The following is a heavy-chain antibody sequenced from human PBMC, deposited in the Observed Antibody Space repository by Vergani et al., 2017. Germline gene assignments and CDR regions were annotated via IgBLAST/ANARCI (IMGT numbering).Heavy chain of an antibody. CDR2: INPNSGST. CDR3: ARGGCSSTSCYRDNWFDP. J-gene: IGHJ5*02. V-gene: IGHV1-2*02. CDR1: GYTFTGYY. Sequence: QVQLVQSGAEVKKPGASVKVSCKASGYTFTGYYIHWVRQAPGQGLEWMGWINPNSGSTNYAQKFQGRVTMTRDTSISTAYMELSRLRSDDTAVYYCARGGCSSTSCYRDNWFDPWGQGTLVTVSS. D-gene: IGHD2-2*01.